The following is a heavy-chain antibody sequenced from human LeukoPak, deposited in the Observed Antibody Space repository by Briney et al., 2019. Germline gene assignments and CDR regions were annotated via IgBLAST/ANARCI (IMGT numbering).Heavy chain of an antibody. CDR1: GFTFSIYW. CDR3: ARDQEQQLVEGDGY. Sequence: GGSLRLSCAASGFTFSIYWMSWVRQAPGKGLEWVANIKQDGSEKYYVDSVKGRFTISRDNAKNSLYLQMNSLRAEDTAVYYCARDQEQQLVEGDGYWGQGTLVTVSS. J-gene: IGHJ4*02. CDR2: IKQDGSEK. D-gene: IGHD6-13*01. V-gene: IGHV3-7*01.